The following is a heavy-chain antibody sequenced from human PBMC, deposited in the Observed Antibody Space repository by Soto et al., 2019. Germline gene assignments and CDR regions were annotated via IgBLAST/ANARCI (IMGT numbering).Heavy chain of an antibody. CDR1: GFTFSNAW. CDR2: IKSKTDGGTT. V-gene: IGHV3-15*01. D-gene: IGHD3-22*01. J-gene: IGHJ4*02. Sequence: LRLSCATSGFTFSNAWMNWVRQAPGKGLEWVGRIKSKTDGGTTDYAAPVKGRFTISRDDSKKTFYLQMNSLRTEDTAVYFCTTGYYYDSSAYPYYWGQGTLVTVS. CDR3: TTGYYYDSSAYPYY.